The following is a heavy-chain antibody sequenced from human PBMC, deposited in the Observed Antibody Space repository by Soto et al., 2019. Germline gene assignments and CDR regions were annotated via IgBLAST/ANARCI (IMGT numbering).Heavy chain of an antibody. CDR2: IYYSGSP. D-gene: IGHD2-15*01. CDR3: ARRGGLGCSGGGCYSGGFDY. V-gene: IGHV4-39*01. CDR1: GGSISSSSYY. J-gene: IGHJ4*02. Sequence: PSETLSLTCTVSGGSISSSSYYWGWIRQPPGKGLEWIGNIYYSGSPYYNPSLKSRVTISVDTSKNQFSLKLSSVTAADTAVFYCARRGGLGCSGGGCYSGGFDYWGQGTLVTVSS.